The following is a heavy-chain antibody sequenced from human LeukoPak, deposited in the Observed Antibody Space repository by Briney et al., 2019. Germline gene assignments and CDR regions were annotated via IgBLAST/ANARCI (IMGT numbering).Heavy chain of an antibody. D-gene: IGHD3-10*01. J-gene: IGHJ5*02. V-gene: IGHV1-8*01. Sequence: GASVKVSCKASGYTFTSYDINWVRQATGQGLEWMGWMNPNSGNTGYAQKFQGRVTMTRHTSISTAYMELSSLRSEDTAVYYCARSKAMVRGVNRGNWFDPWGQGTLVTVSS. CDR1: GYTFTSYD. CDR2: MNPNSGNT. CDR3: ARSKAMVRGVNRGNWFDP.